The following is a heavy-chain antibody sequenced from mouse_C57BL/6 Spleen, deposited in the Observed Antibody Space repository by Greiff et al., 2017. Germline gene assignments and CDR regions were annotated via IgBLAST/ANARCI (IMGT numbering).Heavy chain of an antibody. D-gene: IGHD1-1*01. CDR1: GYAFSSSW. J-gene: IGHJ1*03. CDR3: ARGDITTVVATNRYFDV. V-gene: IGHV1-82*01. CDR2: IYPGDGDT. Sequence: QVQLQQSGPELVKPGASVKISCKASGYAFSSSWMNWVKQRPGKGLEWIGRIYPGDGDTNYNGKFKGKATLTADKSSSTAYMQLSSLTSEDSAVYFCARGDITTVVATNRYFDVWGTGTTVTVSS.